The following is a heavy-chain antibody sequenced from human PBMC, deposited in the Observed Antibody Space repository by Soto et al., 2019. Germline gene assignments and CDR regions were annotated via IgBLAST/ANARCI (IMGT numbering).Heavy chain of an antibody. J-gene: IGHJ4*02. Sequence: GGSLRLSCAASGFTFSSYSMNWVRQAPGKGLEWVSSISSSSSYIYYADSVKGRFTISRDNAKNSLYLQMNSLRAEDTAAYYCARDPTIGYSYGYFIYWGQGTLVTVSS. CDR3: ARDPTIGYSYGYFIY. CDR1: GFTFSSYS. D-gene: IGHD5-18*01. CDR2: ISSSSSYI. V-gene: IGHV3-21*01.